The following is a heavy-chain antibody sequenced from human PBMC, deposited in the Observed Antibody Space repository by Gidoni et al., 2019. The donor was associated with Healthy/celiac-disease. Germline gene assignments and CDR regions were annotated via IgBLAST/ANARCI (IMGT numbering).Heavy chain of an antibody. D-gene: IGHD1-26*01. CDR2: IIPILGIA. J-gene: IGHJ5*02. V-gene: IGHV1-69*09. Sequence: QVQLVQSGAELKTPGSSVNVSCKASGDTFSSYAISWVRQAPGQGLEWMGRIIPILGIANYEQKYQGRVTSTADKSTSTAYMELSSLRSEDTAVYYCAREVVGATTHWFDPWGQGTLVTVSS. CDR1: GDTFSSYA. CDR3: AREVVGATTHWFDP.